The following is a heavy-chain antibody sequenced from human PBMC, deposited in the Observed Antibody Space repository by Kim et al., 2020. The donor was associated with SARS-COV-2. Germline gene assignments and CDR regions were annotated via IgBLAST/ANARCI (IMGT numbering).Heavy chain of an antibody. D-gene: IGHD3-10*01. CDR2: V. Sequence: VYYADSVKGRCTISGDNARNSVYLEMNSLRVDDTAVYYCARGWFGQVGDYWGQGTRVTVSS. CDR3: ARGWFGQVGDY. V-gene: IGHV3-21*01. J-gene: IGHJ4*02.